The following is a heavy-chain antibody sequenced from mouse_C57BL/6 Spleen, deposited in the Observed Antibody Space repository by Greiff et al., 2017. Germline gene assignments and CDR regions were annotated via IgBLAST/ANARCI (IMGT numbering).Heavy chain of an antibody. V-gene: IGHV1-39*01. J-gene: IGHJ1*03. CDR3: AVTTVVAPDWYFDV. CDR2: INPNYGTT. Sequence: VQLQQSGPELVKPGASVKISCKASGYSFTDYNMNWVKQSNGKSLEWIGVINPNYGTTSYNQKFKGKATLTVDQSSSTAYMQLNSRTSEDAAVYYCAVTTVVAPDWYFDVWGTGTTVTVSS. D-gene: IGHD1-1*01. CDR1: GYSFTDYN.